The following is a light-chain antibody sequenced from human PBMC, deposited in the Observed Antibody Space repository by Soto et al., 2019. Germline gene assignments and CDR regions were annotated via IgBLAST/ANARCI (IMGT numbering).Light chain of an antibody. CDR3: QHYNNWPFT. CDR2: GAS. Sequence: AMTQASSTPSVSPGGRGTHSCPASQSVRGSLAWYQQKPGQAPRLLMYGASTRATGIPARFSGSGSGTEFTLTISSLQPEDFAIYSCQHYNNWPFTFGQGTKVDIK. V-gene: IGKV3-15*01. CDR1: QSVRGS. J-gene: IGKJ2*01.